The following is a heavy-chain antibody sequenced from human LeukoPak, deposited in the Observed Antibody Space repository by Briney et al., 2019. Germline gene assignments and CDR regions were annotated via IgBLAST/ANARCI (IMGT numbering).Heavy chain of an antibody. CDR3: ARDADYGVYDY. Sequence: GGSLRLSCAASGFTVSSNYMSWVRQAPGKGLEWVSVIYSGGSTYYADSVKGRFTISRDNSKNTLYLQVNSLRAEDTAVYYCARDADYGVYDYWGQGTLVTVSS. CDR2: IYSGGST. V-gene: IGHV3-53*01. CDR1: GFTVSSNY. D-gene: IGHD4-17*01. J-gene: IGHJ4*02.